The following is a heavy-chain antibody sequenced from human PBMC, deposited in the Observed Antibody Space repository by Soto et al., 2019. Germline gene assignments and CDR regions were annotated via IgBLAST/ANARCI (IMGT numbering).Heavy chain of an antibody. CDR2: IWYDGSNK. CDR3: ATGGYSYGTGEQDY. CDR1: GFTFSSYG. J-gene: IGHJ4*02. V-gene: IGHV3-33*03. Sequence: QVQLVESGGGVVQPGRSLRLSCAASGFTFSSYGMHWVGQAPGKGLEWVAVIWYDGSNKYYADSVKGRFTISRDNSKNTLYLQMNSLRAEDTAVYYCATGGYSYGTGEQDYWGQGTLVTVSS. D-gene: IGHD5-18*01.